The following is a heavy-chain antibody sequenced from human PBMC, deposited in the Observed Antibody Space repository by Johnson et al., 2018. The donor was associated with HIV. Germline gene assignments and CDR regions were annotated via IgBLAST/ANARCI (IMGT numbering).Heavy chain of an antibody. V-gene: IGHV3-66*02. CDR3: ARGNYYDSSGYSLCAFDI. D-gene: IGHD3-22*01. Sequence: VQLVESGGGLVQPGGSLRLSCAASGFTVSSNYMSWVRQAPGKGLEWVSVIYSGGSTYYADSVKGRFTISRDNSKNTLYLQMNSLRAEDTAVYYCARGNYYDSSGYSLCAFDIWGQGTMVTVSS. CDR1: GFTVSSNY. CDR2: IYSGGST. J-gene: IGHJ3*02.